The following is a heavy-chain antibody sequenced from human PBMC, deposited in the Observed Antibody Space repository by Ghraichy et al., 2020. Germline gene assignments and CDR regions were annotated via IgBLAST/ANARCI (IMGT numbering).Heavy chain of an antibody. CDR3: ARHLGVGGSWAYYFDY. J-gene: IGHJ4*02. Sequence: SQTLSLTCTVSSISSGTYYWGWIRQPPEKGLEWIGSVYYSGSTYYNPSLKSRVTISVDTSKNQFSLKLSSVTAADTAVYYCARHLGVGGSWAYYFDYWGQGTLLTVSS. CDR2: VYYSGST. D-gene: IGHD1-26*01. V-gene: IGHV4-39*01. CDR1: SISSGTYY.